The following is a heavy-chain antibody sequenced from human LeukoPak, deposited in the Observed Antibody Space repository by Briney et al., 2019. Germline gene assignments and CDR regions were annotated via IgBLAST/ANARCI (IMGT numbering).Heavy chain of an antibody. CDR2: IRSSANTI. Sequence: GGSLRLSCAASGFTFDSYSMNWVRQVPGKGLEWISYIRSSANTINYADSVRGRFTISRDNAKNSVYLQMNSLRAEDTAVYYCARDRTGYSGYDGGSGYFYGMDVWGQGTTVIVSS. CDR1: GFTFDSYS. V-gene: IGHV3-48*01. CDR3: ARDRTGYSGYDGGSGYFYGMDV. D-gene: IGHD5-12*01. J-gene: IGHJ6*02.